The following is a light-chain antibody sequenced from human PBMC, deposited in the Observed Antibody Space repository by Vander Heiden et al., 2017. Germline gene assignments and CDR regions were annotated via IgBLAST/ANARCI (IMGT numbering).Light chain of an antibody. CDR3: MQALQTPVT. J-gene: IGKJ5*01. Sequence: DIVMTQSPLSQPVTPGEPASISCRSSQSLLHSNRHNYMTWYLQKPGQSPKLLIYLGSNRAPGVPARFSGSGSGTDFTLKISRVEAEDVGIYYCMQALQTPVTFGQGTRLEIK. CDR1: QSLLHSNRHNY. V-gene: IGKV2-28*01. CDR2: LGS.